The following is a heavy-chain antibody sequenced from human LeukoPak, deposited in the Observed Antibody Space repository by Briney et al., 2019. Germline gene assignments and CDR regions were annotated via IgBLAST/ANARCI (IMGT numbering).Heavy chain of an antibody. V-gene: IGHV4-39*07. J-gene: IGHJ3*02. CDR2: IYYSGST. CDR1: GGSISSSSYY. Sequence: SETLSLTCTVSGGSISSSSYYWGWIRQPPGKGLEWIGSIYYSGSTYYNPSLKSRVTIPVDTSKNQFSLKLSSVTAADTAVYYCARDLGYSSSWDAFDIWGQGTMVTVSS. D-gene: IGHD6-13*01. CDR3: ARDLGYSSSWDAFDI.